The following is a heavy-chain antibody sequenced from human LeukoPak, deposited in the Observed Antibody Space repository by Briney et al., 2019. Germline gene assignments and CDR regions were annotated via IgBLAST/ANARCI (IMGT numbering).Heavy chain of an antibody. CDR2: IYHSGST. Sequence: SQTLSLTCAVSGGSISSGGYSWSWIRQPPGKGLEWIGYIYHSGSTYYNPSPKSRVTISVDRSKNQFSLKLSSVTAADTAVYYCARLAMTTVTTIFDYWGQGTLVTVSS. J-gene: IGHJ4*02. V-gene: IGHV4-30-2*01. CDR3: ARLAMTTVTTIFDY. D-gene: IGHD4-17*01. CDR1: GGSISSGGYS.